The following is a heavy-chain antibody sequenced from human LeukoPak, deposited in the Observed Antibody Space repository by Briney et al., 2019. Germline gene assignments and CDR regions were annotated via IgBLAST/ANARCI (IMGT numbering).Heavy chain of an antibody. CDR1: GFTFSSYA. J-gene: IGHJ5*02. CDR3: AKFASSWYLFDP. D-gene: IGHD6-13*01. Sequence: PGGSLRLSCAASGFTFSSYAMSWIRQPPGKGLEWVSAISGSGGSTYYADSVKGRFTISRDNAKNSLYLQMNSLRAEDTAVYYCAKFASSWYLFDPWGQGTLATVSS. CDR2: ISGSGGST. V-gene: IGHV3-23*01.